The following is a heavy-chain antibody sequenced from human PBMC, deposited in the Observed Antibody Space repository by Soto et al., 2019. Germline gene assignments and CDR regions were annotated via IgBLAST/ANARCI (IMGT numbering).Heavy chain of an antibody. D-gene: IGHD5-12*01. CDR3: AKDTLDIVATSMGQFDY. CDR1: GFTFSSYG. CDR2: ISYDGSNK. J-gene: IGHJ4*02. Sequence: QVQLVESGGGVVQPGRSLRLSCAASGFTFSSYGMHWVRQAPGKGLEWVAVISYDGSNKYYADSVKGRITISRDNSKNTLYLQMNSLRAEDTAVYYCAKDTLDIVATSMGQFDYWGQGTLVTVSS. V-gene: IGHV3-30*18.